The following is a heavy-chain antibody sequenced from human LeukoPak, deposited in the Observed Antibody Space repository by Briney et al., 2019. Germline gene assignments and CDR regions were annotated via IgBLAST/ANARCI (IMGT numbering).Heavy chain of an antibody. CDR1: GYIFSSYD. Sequence: ASVKVSCKTSGYIFSSYDITWVRQARGQGLEWLGRISPYNDNRNYAQNLHDRVTLTTDTSTSAVYMELRSLRSDDTAVYYCARGALHYDDSNEYYVNAYDFWGQGTMVTVSS. D-gene: IGHD3-22*01. CDR2: ISPYNDNR. CDR3: ARGALHYDDSNEYYVNAYDF. J-gene: IGHJ3*01. V-gene: IGHV1-18*01.